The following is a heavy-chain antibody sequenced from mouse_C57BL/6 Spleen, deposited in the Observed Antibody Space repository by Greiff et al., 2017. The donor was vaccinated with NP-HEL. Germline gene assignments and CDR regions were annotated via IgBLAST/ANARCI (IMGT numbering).Heavy chain of an antibody. CDR2: ISYSGST. CDR3: AREGGNLYFDY. D-gene: IGHD2-1*01. V-gene: IGHV3-1*01. J-gene: IGHJ2*01. Sequence: VQLQQSGPGMVKPSQSLSLTCTVTGYSITSGYDWHWLRHFPGNKLEWMGYISYSGSTNYNPSLKSRISITHDTSKNHFFLKLNSVTTEDTATYYCAREGGNLYFDYWGQGTTLTVSS. CDR1: GYSITSGYD.